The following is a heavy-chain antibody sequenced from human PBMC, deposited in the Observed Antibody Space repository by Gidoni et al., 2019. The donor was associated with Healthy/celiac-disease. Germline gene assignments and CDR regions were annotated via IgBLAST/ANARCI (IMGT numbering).Heavy chain of an antibody. CDR3: ARRGSAYYYGMDV. Sequence: QVQLPESGPGLVKPSPTLSLTCTVPGGSISRGSSYWSWIRQPAGKGLVWIGRIYTSGSTNYNPSLKGRVTISVDTSKNQFSLKLSSVTAADTAVYYCARRGSAYYYGMDVWGQGTTVTVSS. V-gene: IGHV4-61*02. D-gene: IGHD3-10*01. CDR2: IYTSGST. CDR1: GGSISRGSSY. J-gene: IGHJ6*02.